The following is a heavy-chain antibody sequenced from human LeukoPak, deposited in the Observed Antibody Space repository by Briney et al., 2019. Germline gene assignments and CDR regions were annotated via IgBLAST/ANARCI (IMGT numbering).Heavy chain of an antibody. CDR2: INPASGST. Sequence: ASVKVSCKASGYTFTDYYFHWVRQAPGQGLEWMGIINPASGSTTYAQSLQGRVTMTRDTSTSTVYMELSSLRSEDTAVYFCARDWLVGVTTALDSWGQGTLVIVSS. CDR3: ARDWLVGVTTALDS. CDR1: GYTFTDYY. V-gene: IGHV1-46*01. J-gene: IGHJ4*02. D-gene: IGHD4-17*01.